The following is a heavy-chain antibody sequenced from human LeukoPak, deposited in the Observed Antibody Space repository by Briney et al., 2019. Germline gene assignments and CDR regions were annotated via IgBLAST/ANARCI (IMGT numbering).Heavy chain of an antibody. CDR1: GFTFSTYA. D-gene: IGHD6-13*01. J-gene: IGHJ4*02. CDR3: AKALEQETVIALDS. CDR2: MSGSGGSA. V-gene: IGHV3-23*01. Sequence: PGGSLRLSCAASGFTFSTYAMSWVRQAPGKGLEWVSAMSGSGGSAYYEDYVKGRFTISRDNSKNTLYLQINSLRAEDTSIYFCAKALEQETVIALDSWGQGTLVTVSS.